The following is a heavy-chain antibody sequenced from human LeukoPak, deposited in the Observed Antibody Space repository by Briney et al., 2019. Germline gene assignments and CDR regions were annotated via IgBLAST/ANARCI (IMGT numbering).Heavy chain of an antibody. Sequence: GGSLRLSCAASGFTFSRYWMSWVRQAPGRGLEWVSYISSSGSTIYYADSVKGRFTISRDNAKNSLYLQMNSLRAEDTAVYYCAELGITMIGGVWGKGTTVTISS. J-gene: IGHJ6*04. D-gene: IGHD3-10*02. CDR3: AELGITMIGGV. CDR1: GFTFSRYW. CDR2: ISSSGSTI. V-gene: IGHV3-48*03.